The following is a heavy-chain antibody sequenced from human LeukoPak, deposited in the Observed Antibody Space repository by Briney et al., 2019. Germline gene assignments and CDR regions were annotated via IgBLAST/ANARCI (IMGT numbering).Heavy chain of an antibody. CDR2: ISGSGGST. CDR1: GFTFSSYA. CDR3: AKAIRYDSSGYYQYYFDY. J-gene: IGHJ4*02. D-gene: IGHD3-22*01. V-gene: IGHV3-23*01. Sequence: GGSLRLSCAASGFTFSSYAMSWVRQAPGKGLEWVSAISGSGGSTYYADSVKGRFTISRDNSKNTLYLQMNSLRAEDTAVYYCAKAIRYDSSGYYQYYFDYWGQGTLVTVSS.